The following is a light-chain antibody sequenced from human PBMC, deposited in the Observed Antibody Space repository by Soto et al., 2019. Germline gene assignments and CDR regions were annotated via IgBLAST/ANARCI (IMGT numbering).Light chain of an antibody. V-gene: IGLV3-1*01. CDR1: KLGQKD. CDR3: QAWDSQAWDSTTAYI. Sequence: SYELTQPPSVSVSPGQTASITCSGAKLGQKDACWYQQRPGQSPVLVIYQDNKRPSGIPERFSGSNSGTTATLTISGAQAMDEADYYCQAWDSQAWDSTTAYIFGTGTKLTVL. J-gene: IGLJ1*01. CDR2: QDN.